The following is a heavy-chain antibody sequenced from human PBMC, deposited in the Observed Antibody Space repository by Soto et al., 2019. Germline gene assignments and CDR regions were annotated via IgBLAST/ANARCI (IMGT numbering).Heavy chain of an antibody. V-gene: IGHV1-3*01. Sequence: ASVKVSCKASGYTFTSYAMHWVRQAPGQRLEWMGWFNAGNGNTKYSQKFQGRVTITRDTSASTAYMELSSLRSEDTAVYYCARGHLYSNFDYWGQGTLVTVSS. D-gene: IGHD4-4*01. CDR1: GYTFTSYA. J-gene: IGHJ4*02. CDR3: ARGHLYSNFDY. CDR2: FNAGNGNT.